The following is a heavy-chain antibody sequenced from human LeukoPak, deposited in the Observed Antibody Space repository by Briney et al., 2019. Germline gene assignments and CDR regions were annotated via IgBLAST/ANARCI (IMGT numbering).Heavy chain of an antibody. D-gene: IGHD1-1*01. CDR1: GYTFPTYG. J-gene: IGHJ4*02. CDR3: ARRQGTTLNFDY. CDR2: ISAYHGNT. V-gene: IGHV1-18*01. Sequence: GASVKVSCKASGYTFPTYGISWVRQAPGQGLEWMGWISAYHGNTNYAQQLQGRVSLTTDTSTSTAYMELRSLRSDDTAVYYCARRQGTTLNFDYWGQGTLVTVSS.